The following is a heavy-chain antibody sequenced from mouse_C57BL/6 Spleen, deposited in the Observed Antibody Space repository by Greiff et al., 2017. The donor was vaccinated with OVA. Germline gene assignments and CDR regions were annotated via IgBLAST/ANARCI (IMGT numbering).Heavy chain of an antibody. V-gene: IGHV1-59*01. CDR2: IDPSDSYT. D-gene: IGHD4-1*01. CDR3: ARELGYYFDY. Sequence: VQLQQPGAELVRPGTSVKLSCKASGYTFTSYWMHWVKQRPGQGLEWIGVIDPSDSYTNYNQKFKGKATLTVDTSSSTAYMQLSSLTSEDSAVYYCARELGYYFDYWGQGTTLTVSS. J-gene: IGHJ2*01. CDR1: GYTFTSYW.